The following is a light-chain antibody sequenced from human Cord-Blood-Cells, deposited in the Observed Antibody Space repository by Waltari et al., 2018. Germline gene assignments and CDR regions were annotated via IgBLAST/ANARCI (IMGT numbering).Light chain of an antibody. CDR2: EVS. CDR1: SSDVGSYNR. CDR3: SSYTSSSTYV. J-gene: IGLJ1*01. Sequence: QSALTQPPSVSGSPGQSATISCTGTSSDVGSYNRFSWYQQPPATAPKRMIYEVSNRPSGVPDRFSGSKAGNTASLTISGLQAEDEADYYCSSYTSSSTYVFGTGTKVTVL. V-gene: IGLV2-18*02.